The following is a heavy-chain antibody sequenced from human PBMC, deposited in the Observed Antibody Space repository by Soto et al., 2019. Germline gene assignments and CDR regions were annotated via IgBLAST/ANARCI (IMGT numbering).Heavy chain of an antibody. J-gene: IGHJ4*02. CDR2: ISGSGGST. CDR3: AKDRMILPLLFDY. D-gene: IGHD3-22*01. CDR1: GFTFISYA. V-gene: IGHV3-23*01. Sequence: WGSLRLSCAASGFTFISYAISFFRQSPWKWLEWVSAISGSGGSTYYADSVKGRFTISRDNSKNTLYLQMNSLRAEDTAVYYCAKDRMILPLLFDYWGQGTLVTVSS.